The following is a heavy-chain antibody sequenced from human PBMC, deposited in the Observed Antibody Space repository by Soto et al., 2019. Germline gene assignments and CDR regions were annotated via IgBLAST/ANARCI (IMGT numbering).Heavy chain of an antibody. J-gene: IGHJ5*02. CDR3: AKAMRYDFWSGPGDWFDP. V-gene: IGHV3-23*01. CDR2: ISGSGGST. D-gene: IGHD3-3*01. CDR1: GCTFSSYA. Sequence: GGSLRLSCAASGCTFSSYAMSWVRQAPGKGLEWVSAISGSGGSTYYADSVKGRFTISRDNSKNTLYLQMNSLRAEDTAVYYCAKAMRYDFWSGPGDWFDPWGQGTLVTVSS.